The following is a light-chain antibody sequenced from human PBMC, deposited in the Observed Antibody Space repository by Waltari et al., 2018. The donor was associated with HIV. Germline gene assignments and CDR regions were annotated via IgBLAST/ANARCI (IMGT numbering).Light chain of an antibody. J-gene: IGKJ1*01. CDR3: QQDYNLPPT. CDR1: QSVSSSY. CDR2: GAS. V-gene: IGKV3D-7*01. Sequence: EIVMTQSPATLSLSPGERATLSCRASQSVSSSYLSCYQQKPGQAPRLLIYGASTRATAIPARFSGSGSGTDFTLTISSLQPEDFAVYYCQQDYNLPPTFGQGTKVEI.